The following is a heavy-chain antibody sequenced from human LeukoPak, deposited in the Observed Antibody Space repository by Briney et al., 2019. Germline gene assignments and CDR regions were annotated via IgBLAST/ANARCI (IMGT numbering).Heavy chain of an antibody. D-gene: IGHD2-21*02. CDR3: ARDSGIVVVTANNWFDP. V-gene: IGHV4-4*07. J-gene: IGHJ5*02. CDR2: IYTSGST. CDR1: GGSISSYY. Sequence: PSETLSLTCTVSGGSISSYYWSWIRQPAGKGLEWIGRIYTSGSTNYNPSLKSRVTMSVDTSKNQFSLKLSSVTAADTAVYYCARDSGIVVVTANNWFDPWGQGTLVTVSS.